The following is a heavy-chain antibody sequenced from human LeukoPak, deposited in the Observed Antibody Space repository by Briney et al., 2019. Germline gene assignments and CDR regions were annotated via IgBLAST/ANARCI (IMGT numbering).Heavy chain of an antibody. CDR3: ARSRGIAGTHDAFDI. V-gene: IGHV5-51*01. CDR2: IYPGDSDT. CDR1: GYSFTSYW. Sequence: GESLKISCKGSGYSFTSYWIGWVRKMPGKGLEWMGIIYPGDSDTRYSPSFQGQVTISADKSISTAYLQWSSLKASDTAMYYCARSRGIAGTHDAFDIWGQGTMVTVSS. D-gene: IGHD6-13*01. J-gene: IGHJ3*02.